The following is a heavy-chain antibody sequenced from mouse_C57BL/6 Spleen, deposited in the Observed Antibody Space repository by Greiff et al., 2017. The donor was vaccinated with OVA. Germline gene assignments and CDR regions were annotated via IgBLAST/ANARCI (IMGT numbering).Heavy chain of an antibody. J-gene: IGHJ1*03. Sequence: VQLQQSGAELVKPGASVKISCKASGYAFSSYWMNWVKQRPGKGLEWIGQIYPGDGDTTYNGKFKGKATLTADTSSSTAYMQLSSLTSDDSAVYFCARQYYGSSYWYFDVWGTGTTVTVSS. V-gene: IGHV1-80*01. CDR3: ARQYYGSSYWYFDV. CDR1: GYAFSSYW. CDR2: IYPGDGDT. D-gene: IGHD1-1*01.